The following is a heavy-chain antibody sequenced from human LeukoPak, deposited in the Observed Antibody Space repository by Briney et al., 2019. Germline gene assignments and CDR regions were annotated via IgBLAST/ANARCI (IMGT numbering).Heavy chain of an antibody. CDR1: GGSINSSNYY. CDR2: MDYTGSA. Sequence: PSETLSLTCTVSGGSINSSNYYWGWIRQPPGKGLECIGTMDYTGSAYYNPSLKSRVTISVDTSKNQFSLKLSSVTAADTAVYYCAREAYYYYMDVWGKGTTVTVSS. V-gene: IGHV4-39*07. CDR3: AREAYYYYMDV. J-gene: IGHJ6*03.